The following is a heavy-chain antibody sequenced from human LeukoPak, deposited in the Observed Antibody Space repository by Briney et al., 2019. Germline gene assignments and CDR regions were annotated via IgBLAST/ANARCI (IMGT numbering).Heavy chain of an antibody. Sequence: ASVKVSCKSSGYTFTGSYMRWVRQAPGQGLEWIGWINPNSGGTNYAQGFQGRVTMTRDTSISTVYMQLCRLHFDDTAVYYCARDRSVGATDDAFDVWGPGTMVTVSS. D-gene: IGHD1-26*01. V-gene: IGHV1-2*02. CDR1: GYTFTGSY. J-gene: IGHJ3*01. CDR2: INPNSGGT. CDR3: ARDRSVGATDDAFDV.